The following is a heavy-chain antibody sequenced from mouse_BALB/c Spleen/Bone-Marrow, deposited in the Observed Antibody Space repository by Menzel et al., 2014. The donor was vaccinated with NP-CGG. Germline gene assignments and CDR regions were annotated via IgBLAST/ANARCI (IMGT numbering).Heavy chain of an antibody. CDR3: ARSIYDGYSEAMDY. CDR1: GYAFTNYL. CDR2: NNPGSGGT. Sequence: VQLQQSGAELVRPGTSVRVSCKASGYAFTNYLIEWVKQRPGQGLEWIGVNNPGSGGTNYNEKFKGKATLTADKSSSTVYMQLSSLTSDDSAVYFCARSIYDGYSEAMDYWGQGTSVTVSS. V-gene: IGHV1-54*03. D-gene: IGHD2-3*01. J-gene: IGHJ4*01.